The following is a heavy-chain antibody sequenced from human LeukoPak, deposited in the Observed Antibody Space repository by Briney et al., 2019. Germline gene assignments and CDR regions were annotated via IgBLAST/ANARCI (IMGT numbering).Heavy chain of an antibody. CDR3: AKVVYSGSYYLPSDY. CDR2: ISSSSSYI. J-gene: IGHJ4*02. V-gene: IGHV3-21*01. CDR1: GFTFSSYS. Sequence: GGSLRLSCAASGFTFSSYSMNWVRQAPGKGLEWVSSISSSSSYIYYADSVKGRFTISRDNAKNSLYLQMNSLRAEDTAVYFCAKVVYSGSYYLPSDYWGQGTLVTVSS. D-gene: IGHD1-26*01.